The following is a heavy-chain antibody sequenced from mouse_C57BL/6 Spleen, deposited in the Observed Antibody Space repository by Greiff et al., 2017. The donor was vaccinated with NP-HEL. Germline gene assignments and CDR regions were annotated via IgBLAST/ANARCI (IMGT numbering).Heavy chain of an antibody. Sequence: QVQLQQPGAELVKPGASVKMSCKASGYTFTSYWITWVKQRPGQGLEWIGDIYPGSGSTNYNEKFKSKATLTVDKSSSTAYMQLSSLTSEDSAVYYCARGGGYLMDYWGQGTSVTVSS. CDR1: GYTFTSYW. J-gene: IGHJ4*01. CDR3: ARGGGYLMDY. V-gene: IGHV1-55*01. D-gene: IGHD2-2*01. CDR2: IYPGSGST.